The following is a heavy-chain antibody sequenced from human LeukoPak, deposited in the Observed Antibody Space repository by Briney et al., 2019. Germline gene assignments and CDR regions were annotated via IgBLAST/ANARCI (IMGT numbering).Heavy chain of an antibody. Sequence: EASVKVSCKASGGTFSNYTISWVRQAPGQGLEWMGRTIPILGIANYAQKFQGRVTITADKSTSTAYMELSSLRSEDTAVYYCARVGPGIVGATNYWGQGTLVTVSS. J-gene: IGHJ4*02. CDR1: GGTFSNYT. CDR2: TIPILGIA. V-gene: IGHV1-69*02. D-gene: IGHD1-26*01. CDR3: ARVGPGIVGATNY.